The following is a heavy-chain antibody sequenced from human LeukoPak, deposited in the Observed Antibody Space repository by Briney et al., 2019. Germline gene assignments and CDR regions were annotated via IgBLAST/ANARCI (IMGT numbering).Heavy chain of an antibody. J-gene: IGHJ4*02. CDR1: GFTFNTYG. CDR3: AKGAVVVVADTYFDY. Sequence: GGTLRLSCAASGFTFNTYGMSWVRQAPGKGLEWVSGISGSGGATYYADSVKGRFTISRDDPHNTLYLQMNSLRAEDTAVYYCAKGAVVVVADTYFDYWGQGTLVTVSS. CDR2: ISGSGGAT. D-gene: IGHD2-15*01. V-gene: IGHV3-23*01.